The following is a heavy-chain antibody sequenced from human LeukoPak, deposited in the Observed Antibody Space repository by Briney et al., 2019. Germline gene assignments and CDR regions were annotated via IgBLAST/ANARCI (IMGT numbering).Heavy chain of an antibody. CDR2: ISYSGNT. CDR3: ARGSSGNDAFDV. CDR1: GGSISTYY. D-gene: IGHD3-22*01. J-gene: IGHJ3*01. Sequence: SETLSLTCTVSGGSISTYYWSWIRQPPGKGLEWIGYISYSGNTNYNPSLKSRVTISIDTSKNQFSLKLSSVTAADTAVYYCARGSSGNDAFDVWGQGTMVTVSS. V-gene: IGHV4-59*08.